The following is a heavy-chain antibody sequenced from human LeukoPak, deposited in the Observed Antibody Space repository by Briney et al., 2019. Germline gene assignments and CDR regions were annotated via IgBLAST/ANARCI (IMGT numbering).Heavy chain of an antibody. CDR2: IYYSGST. CDR1: GGSISSGGYY. J-gene: IGHJ4*02. D-gene: IGHD6-13*01. V-gene: IGHV4-31*03. Sequence: SETLSLTCTVSGGSISSGGYYWSWIRQHPGKGLEWIGYIYYSGSTYYNPSLKSRVTISVDTSKNQFSLKLSSVTAADTAVYYCARVSTYSSSLLLDYWGQGTLVTVSS. CDR3: ARVSTYSSSLLLDY.